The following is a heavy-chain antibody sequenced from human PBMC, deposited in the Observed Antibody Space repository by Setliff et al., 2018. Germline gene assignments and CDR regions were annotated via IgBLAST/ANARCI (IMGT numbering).Heavy chain of an antibody. CDR1: GFTFSTAW. Sequence: LRLSCAASGFTFSTAWMNWVRQAPGKGLEWVGRIKGKNDGLATDYAAPVKGRFTISGDDSKNTLYLQMNSLKTEDTAVYYCTTDPSPTFGGVIGAAFDFWGQGTMVTVSS. CDR3: TTDPSPTFGGVIGAAFDF. CDR2: IKGKNDGLAT. D-gene: IGHD3-16*01. J-gene: IGHJ3*01. V-gene: IGHV3-15*07.